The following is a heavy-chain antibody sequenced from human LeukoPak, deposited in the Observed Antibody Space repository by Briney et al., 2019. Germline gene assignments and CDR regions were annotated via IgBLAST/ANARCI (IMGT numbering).Heavy chain of an antibody. V-gene: IGHV4-39*01. CDR3: ARRYYDILTGYYPFDY. Sequence: SETLSLTCTVSGGSISSSSYYWGWIRQPPGKGLEWIGSIYYSGSTYYNPSLKSRATISVDTSKNQFSLKLSSVTAADTAVYYCARRYYDILTGYYPFDYWGQGTLVTVSS. CDR1: GGSISSSSYY. CDR2: IYYSGST. J-gene: IGHJ4*02. D-gene: IGHD3-9*01.